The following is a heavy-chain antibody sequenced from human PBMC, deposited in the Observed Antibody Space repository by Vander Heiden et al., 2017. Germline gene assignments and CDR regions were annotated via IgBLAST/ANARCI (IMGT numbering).Heavy chain of an antibody. D-gene: IGHD6-6*01. V-gene: IGHV3-48*03. CDR1: GFNFNTYE. CDR3: ARQQRLSPSSDFFDY. Sequence: EVHLVESGADLVQPGGSLRLSCAAPGFNFNTYEMNWVRQAPGKGLEWVSYISSRGDTVFYADSVKGRFSVTRDNARNSLFLQMNNLRADDTAIYYCARQQRLSPSSDFFDYWGPGTLVTVSS. J-gene: IGHJ4*02. CDR2: ISSRGDTV.